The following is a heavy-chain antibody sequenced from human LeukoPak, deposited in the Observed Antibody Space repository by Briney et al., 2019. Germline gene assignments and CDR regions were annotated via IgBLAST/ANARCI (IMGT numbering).Heavy chain of an antibody. CDR1: GDSVSSSDYY. CDR2: ISYSGST. CDR3: ARQGPDYSYGYFDY. J-gene: IGHJ4*02. D-gene: IGHD5-18*01. Sequence: KPSETLSLTCTVSGDSVSSSDYYWGWIRQPPGKGLGWIGTISYSGSTYYNPSLKSRVTISVDTSKNQFSLKLSSVTAADTAVYYCARQGPDYSYGYFDYWGQGTLVTVSS. V-gene: IGHV4-39*01.